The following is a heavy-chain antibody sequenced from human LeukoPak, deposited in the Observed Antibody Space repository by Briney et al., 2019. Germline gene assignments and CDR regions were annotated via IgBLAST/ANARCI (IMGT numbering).Heavy chain of an antibody. J-gene: IGHJ4*02. D-gene: IGHD6-13*01. Sequence: PGGSLRLSCAASGFTSSNYWMHWVRQAPGEGLVWVSRINSDGTSRNYADSVKGRFTISRDNARNTLYLQMNSLRAEDTAVYYCASASSHRIAAGGDYWGQGTLVTVSS. CDR1: GFTSSNYW. CDR3: ASASSHRIAAGGDY. V-gene: IGHV3-74*01. CDR2: INSDGTSR.